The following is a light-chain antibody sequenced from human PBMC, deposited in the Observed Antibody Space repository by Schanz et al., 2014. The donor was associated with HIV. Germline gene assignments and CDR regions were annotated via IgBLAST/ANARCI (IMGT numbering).Light chain of an antibody. CDR3: QSFDSSLSAVV. CDR2: GNS. J-gene: IGLJ2*01. CDR1: DSNIGSNY. V-gene: IGLV1-40*01. Sequence: QSALTQPPSVSAAPGQKVTISCSGSDSNIGSNYVAWYQQLPGTAPKLLIYGNSNRPSGVPDRFSGSKSGTSASLAITGLQAEDEADYYCQSFDSSLSAVVFGGGTKLTVL.